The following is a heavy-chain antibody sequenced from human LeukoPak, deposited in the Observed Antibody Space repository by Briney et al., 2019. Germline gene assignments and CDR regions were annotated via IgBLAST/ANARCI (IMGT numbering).Heavy chain of an antibody. CDR2: ISSSSSTL. D-gene: IGHD3-22*01. CDR3: ARDHHRRLYDSQARDTFDI. V-gene: IGHV3-48*01. Sequence: PGGSLRLSCPASGFTFSSYSMNWVRQAPGKGLEGVSYISSSSSTLYYADSVKGRFSISRDNAKNSLYLQMNSLRAEDTAVYYCARDHHRRLYDSQARDTFDIWGQGTLVTVSS. CDR1: GFTFSSYS. J-gene: IGHJ3*02.